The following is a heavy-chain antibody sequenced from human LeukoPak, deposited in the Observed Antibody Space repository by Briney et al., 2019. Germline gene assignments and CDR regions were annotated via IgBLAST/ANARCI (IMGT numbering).Heavy chain of an antibody. V-gene: IGHV3-30*02. CDR1: GFTSSSYG. Sequence: GGSLRLSCAASGFTSSSYGMHWVRQAPGKGLEWVAFIRYDGSNKYYADSVKGRFTISRDNSKNTLYLQMNSLRAEDTAVYYCAKDRGAYGDPFDYWGQGTLVTVSS. CDR3: AKDRGAYGDPFDY. CDR2: IRYDGSNK. D-gene: IGHD4-17*01. J-gene: IGHJ4*02.